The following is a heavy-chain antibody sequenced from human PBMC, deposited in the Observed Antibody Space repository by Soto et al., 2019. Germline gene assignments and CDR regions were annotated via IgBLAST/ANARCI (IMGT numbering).Heavy chain of an antibody. J-gene: IGHJ6*02. CDR3: ARERPSQGGVYGMDV. CDR2: MNPNSGNT. Sequence: QVQLVQSGAEVKKRGASVKVSCKASGYTITSYDIKWVRQATVQGLEWMGWMNPNSGNTGYAQKYQGRVTMTRNTSISTAYMELSSLRSEDTAVYYCARERPSQGGVYGMDVWGQGTTVTVSS. D-gene: IGHD3-16*01. V-gene: IGHV1-8*01. CDR1: GYTITSYD.